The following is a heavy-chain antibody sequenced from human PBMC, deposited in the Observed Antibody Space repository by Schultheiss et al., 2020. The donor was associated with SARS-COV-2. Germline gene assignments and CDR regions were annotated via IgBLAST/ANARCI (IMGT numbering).Heavy chain of an antibody. CDR1: GFTFSSYA. V-gene: IGHV3-23*01. Sequence: GESLKISCAASGFTFSSYAMSWVRQAKGKGLEWVSAISGSGGSTYYAESVNGRFTISRDNSKNTLYMQMNSLRAEDTAVYYCAKGSRDYYDSSGYYAFGIWGQGTMVTVSS. D-gene: IGHD3-22*01. CDR3: AKGSRDYYDSSGYYAFGI. CDR2: ISGSGGST. J-gene: IGHJ3*02.